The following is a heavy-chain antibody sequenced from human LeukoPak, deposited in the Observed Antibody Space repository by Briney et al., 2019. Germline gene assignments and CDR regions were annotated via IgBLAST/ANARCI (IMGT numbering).Heavy chain of an antibody. CDR1: GFTFSSYW. CDR3: ARGWDDNLTYYDILTGYYRSYYYYMDV. D-gene: IGHD3-9*01. CDR2: IKQDGSEK. J-gene: IGHJ6*03. V-gene: IGHV3-7*01. Sequence: GGSLRLSCAASGFTFSSYWMSWVRQAPGKGLEWVANIKQDGSEKYYVDSVKGRFTISRDNAKNSLYLQMNSLRAEDTAVYYCARGWDDNLTYYDILTGYYRSYYYYMDVWGKGTTVTISS.